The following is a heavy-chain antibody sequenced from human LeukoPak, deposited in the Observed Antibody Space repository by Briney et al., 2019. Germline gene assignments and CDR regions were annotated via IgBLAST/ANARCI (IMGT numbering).Heavy chain of an antibody. CDR2: IWYDGSNK. Sequence: PGRSLRLSCAASGFTFSSYGMHWVRQAPGKGLKWVAVIWYDGSNKYYADSVKGRFTISRDNSKNTLYLQMNSLRAEDTAVYYCARDRGYGDYYFDYWGQGTLVTVSS. CDR3: ARDRGYGDYYFDY. J-gene: IGHJ4*02. V-gene: IGHV3-33*01. CDR1: GFTFSSYG. D-gene: IGHD4-17*01.